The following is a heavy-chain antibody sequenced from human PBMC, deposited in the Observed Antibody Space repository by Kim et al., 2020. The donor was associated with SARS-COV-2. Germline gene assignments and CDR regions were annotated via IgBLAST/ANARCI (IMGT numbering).Heavy chain of an antibody. CDR1: GFTFSSYG. CDR3: AKGDPAPRAPIGDAFDI. J-gene: IGHJ3*02. D-gene: IGHD6-6*01. CDR2: ISYDGSNK. Sequence: GGSLRLSCAASGFTFSSYGMHWVRQAPGKGLEWVAVISYDGSNKYYADSVKGRFTISRDNSKNTLYLQMNSLRAEDTAVYYCAKGDPAPRAPIGDAFDIWGQGTMVTVSS. V-gene: IGHV3-30*18.